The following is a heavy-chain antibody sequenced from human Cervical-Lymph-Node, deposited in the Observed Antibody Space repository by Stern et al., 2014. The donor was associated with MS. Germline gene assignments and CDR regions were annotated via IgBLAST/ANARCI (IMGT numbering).Heavy chain of an antibody. Sequence: VQLVQSGPEVKRPGESLKISCQASGYTFTSYWIGWVRQMPGKGLEWIAFLFPGGSYIRYSPSFQGQVTISADNSSSTAYLQWNNLKASDTAIYYCARQRYFDYWGQGTLVTVSS. CDR3: ARQRYFDY. V-gene: IGHV5-51*01. CDR2: LFPGGSYI. CDR1: GYTFTSYW. J-gene: IGHJ4*02.